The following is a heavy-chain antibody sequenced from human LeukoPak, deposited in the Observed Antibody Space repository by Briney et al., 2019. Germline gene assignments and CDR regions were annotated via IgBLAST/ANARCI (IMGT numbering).Heavy chain of an antibody. V-gene: IGHV4-38-2*02. CDR2: IYYSGST. CDR3: ARYNYCSSTSCYYYYYYMDV. J-gene: IGHJ6*03. Sequence: PSETLSLTCTVSGYSISSGYYWGWIRQPPGKGLEWIGYIYYSGSTNYNPSLKSRVTISVDTSKNQFSLKLSSVTAADTAVYYCARYNYCSSTSCYYYYYYMDVWGKGTTVTVSS. D-gene: IGHD2-2*01. CDR1: GYSISSGYY.